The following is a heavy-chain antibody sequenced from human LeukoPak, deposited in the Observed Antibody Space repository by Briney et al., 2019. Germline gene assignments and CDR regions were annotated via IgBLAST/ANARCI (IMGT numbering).Heavy chain of an antibody. J-gene: IGHJ4*02. CDR3: AKDWSDGVGGDY. CDR2: ISYDGSNK. Sequence: GRSLRLSCAASGFTFSSYAMNWVRQAPGKGLEWVAVISYDGSNKYYADSVKGRFTISRDNSKNTLYLQMNSLRAEDTAVYYCAKDWSDGVGGDYWGQGTLVTVSS. D-gene: IGHD3-3*01. V-gene: IGHV3-30-3*01. CDR1: GFTFSSYA.